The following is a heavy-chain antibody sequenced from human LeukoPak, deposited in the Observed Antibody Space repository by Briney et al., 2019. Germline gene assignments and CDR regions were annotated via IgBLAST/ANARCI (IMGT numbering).Heavy chain of an antibody. CDR1: GFTFSSYA. D-gene: IGHD5-18*01. CDR2: ISYDGSNK. Sequence: GGSLRLSCAASGFTFSSYAMSWVRQAPGKGLEWVAVISYDGSNKYYADSVKGRFTISRDNSKNTLYLQMNSLRAEDTAVYYCAREFRGYSYGMDYWGQGTLVTVSS. J-gene: IGHJ4*02. V-gene: IGHV3-30-3*01. CDR3: AREFRGYSYGMDY.